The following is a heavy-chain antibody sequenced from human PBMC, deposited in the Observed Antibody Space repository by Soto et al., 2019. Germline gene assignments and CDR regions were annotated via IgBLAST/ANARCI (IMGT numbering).Heavy chain of an antibody. CDR1: GFTFSSYG. CDR2: ISYDGSNK. CDR3: AKGVTMVRGVILDWFDP. Sequence: QVQLVESGGGVVQPGRSLRLSCAASGFTFSSYGMHWVRQAPGKGLEWVAVISYDGSNKYYADSVKGRFTISRDNSKITLYLQMNSLRAEDTAVYYCAKGVTMVRGVILDWFDPWGQGTLVTVSS. J-gene: IGHJ5*02. D-gene: IGHD3-10*01. V-gene: IGHV3-30*18.